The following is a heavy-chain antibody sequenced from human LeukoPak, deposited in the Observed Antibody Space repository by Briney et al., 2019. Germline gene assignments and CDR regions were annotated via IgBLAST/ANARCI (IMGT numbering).Heavy chain of an antibody. J-gene: IGHJ4*02. CDR2: IYYSGST. V-gene: IGHV4-59*08. CDR1: GGSISSYY. Sequence: SQTLSLTCTVSGGSISSYYWSWIRQPPGKGLEWIGYIYYSGSTNYNPSLKSRVTISVDTSKNQFSLKLSSVTAADTAVYYCARLDGYKRYFDYWGQGTLVTVSS. CDR3: ARLDGYKRYFDY. D-gene: IGHD5-24*01.